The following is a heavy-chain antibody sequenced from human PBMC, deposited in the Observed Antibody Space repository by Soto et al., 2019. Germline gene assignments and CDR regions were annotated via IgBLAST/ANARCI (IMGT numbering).Heavy chain of an antibody. J-gene: IGHJ4*02. CDR1: GFTFSSYA. CDR2: ISGSGGST. V-gene: IGHV3-23*01. D-gene: IGHD3-22*01. CDR3: AKVRAVVTIRYYFDY. Sequence: GGSLRLSCAASGFTFSSYAMSWVRQAPGKGLEWVSAISGSGGSTYYADSVKGRFTISRDNSKNTLYLQMNSLRAEDTAVYYCAKVRAVVTIRYYFDYWGQGTLVTVSS.